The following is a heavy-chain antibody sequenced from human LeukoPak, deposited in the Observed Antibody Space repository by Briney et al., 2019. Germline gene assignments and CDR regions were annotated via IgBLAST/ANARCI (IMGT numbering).Heavy chain of an antibody. CDR3: AKAPHYYDSSGYSDY. D-gene: IGHD3-22*01. V-gene: IGHV3-23*01. Sequence: GGSLRLSCAASGFTFSSYAMSWVRQAPGKGLEWVSAISGSGGSTYYADPVKGRFTISRDNSKNTLYLQMNSLRAEDTAVYYCAKAPHYYDSSGYSDYWGQGTLVTVSS. CDR1: GFTFSSYA. J-gene: IGHJ4*02. CDR2: ISGSGGST.